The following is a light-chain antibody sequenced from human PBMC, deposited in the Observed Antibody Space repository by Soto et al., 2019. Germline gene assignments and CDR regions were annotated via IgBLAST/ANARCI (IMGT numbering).Light chain of an antibody. V-gene: IGLV2-14*01. Sequence: QSALTQPASVSGSPGQSITISCTGTSSDVGGYNYVSWYQQHPGKAPKLMIYDVSNRPSGVSNRFSGSNSGNTASLTISWLQAEDEADYCCSSYTGSRPVVFGGGTELTVL. J-gene: IGLJ2*01. CDR2: DVS. CDR3: SSYTGSRPVV. CDR1: SSDVGGYNY.